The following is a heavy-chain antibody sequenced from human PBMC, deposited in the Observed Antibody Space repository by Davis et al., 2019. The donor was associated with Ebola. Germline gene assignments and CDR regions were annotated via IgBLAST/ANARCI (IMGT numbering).Heavy chain of an antibody. CDR2: IYYSGST. CDR3: ARAIKHCSSTSCSIAFDI. V-gene: IGHV4-61*01. CDR1: GGSVSSGSYY. D-gene: IGHD2-2*01. Sequence: SETLSLTCAVSGGSVSSGSYYWSWIRQPPGKGLEWIGYIYYSGSTNYNPSLKSRVTISVDTSKNQFSLKLSSVTAADTAVYYCARAIKHCSSTSCSIAFDIWGQGTMVTVSS. J-gene: IGHJ3*02.